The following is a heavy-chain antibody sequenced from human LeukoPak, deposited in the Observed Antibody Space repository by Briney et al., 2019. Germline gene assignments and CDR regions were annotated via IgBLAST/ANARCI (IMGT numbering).Heavy chain of an antibody. J-gene: IGHJ4*02. CDR1: GGSFSGYY. CDR2: INHSGST. Sequence: SETLSLTCAVYGGSFSGYYWSWIRQPPGKGLEWIGEINHSGSTNYNPSLKSRVTISVDTSKNQFSLRLSSVTAADTAVYYCARGRPLDYWGQGTLVTVSS. D-gene: IGHD1-14*01. CDR3: ARGRPLDY. V-gene: IGHV4-34*01.